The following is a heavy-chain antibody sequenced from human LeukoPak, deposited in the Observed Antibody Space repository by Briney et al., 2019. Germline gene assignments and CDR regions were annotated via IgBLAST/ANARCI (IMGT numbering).Heavy chain of an antibody. CDR2: IYSCGST. CDR3: ARLFYDSSGYWPFDF. V-gene: IGHV3-66*04. J-gene: IGHJ4*02. CDR1: GFTVSSNY. D-gene: IGHD3-22*01. Sequence: PGGSLRLSCAASGFTVSSNYMSWVRQAPGKGLEWVSVIYSCGSTYYADSVKGRFTISRDNSKNTLYLQMNSLRAEDTAVYYCARLFYDSSGYWPFDFWGQGTLVTVSS.